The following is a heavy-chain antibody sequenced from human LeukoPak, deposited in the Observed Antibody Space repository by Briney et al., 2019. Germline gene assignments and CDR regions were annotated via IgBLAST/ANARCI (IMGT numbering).Heavy chain of an antibody. V-gene: IGHV1-2*02. CDR3: ARDVVVVPAAYLNWFDP. D-gene: IGHD2-2*01. CDR1: GYTFTGYY. J-gene: IGHJ5*02. CDR2: INPNSGGT. Sequence: ASVKVSCKASGYTFTGYYMHWVRQAPGQGLEWMGWINPNSGGTNYAQKFQGRVTMTRDTSISTAYMELSRLRSDDTAVYYCARDVVVVPAAYLNWFDPWGQGTLVTVSS.